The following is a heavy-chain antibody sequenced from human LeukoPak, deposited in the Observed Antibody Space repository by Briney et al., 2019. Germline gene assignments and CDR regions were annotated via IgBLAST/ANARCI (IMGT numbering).Heavy chain of an antibody. V-gene: IGHV3-21*01. CDR3: ARGTMFPYYFDY. CDR1: GFKFSSYS. Sequence: PGGSLRLSSAASGFKFSSYSMKWVRQAPGKGLEWVSFISSSSNIYYADSLKGRFTISRDNAKNSLYLQMNSLRAEDTAVYYCARGTMFPYYFDYWGQGTLVTVSS. J-gene: IGHJ4*02. D-gene: IGHD3-10*02. CDR2: ISSSSNI.